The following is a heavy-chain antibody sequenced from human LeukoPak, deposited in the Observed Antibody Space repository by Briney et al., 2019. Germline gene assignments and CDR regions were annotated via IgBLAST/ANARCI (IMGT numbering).Heavy chain of an antibody. V-gene: IGHV4-59*01. CDR2: VYYSGST. CDR1: GGSISSYY. CDR3: ARASYAGPFDY. D-gene: IGHD3-16*02. J-gene: IGHJ4*02. Sequence: SETLSLTCTVSGGSISSYYWSWIRQPPGKGLEWIGYVYYSGSTNYNPSLKSRVTISVDTSKNQFSLKLSSVTAADTAVYYCARASYAGPFDYWGQGTLVTVSS.